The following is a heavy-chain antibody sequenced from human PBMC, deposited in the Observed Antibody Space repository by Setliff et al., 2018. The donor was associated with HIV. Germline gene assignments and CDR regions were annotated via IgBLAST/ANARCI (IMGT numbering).Heavy chain of an antibody. J-gene: IGHJ4*02. CDR2: ISAYNGNT. V-gene: IGHV1-18*01. CDR1: GYTFTSYG. Sequence: ASVKVSCKASGYTFTSYGITWVRQAPGQGPEWMGWISAYNGNTNYAQEFQGSVTMTTDTSTTTAYMELRSLDTDDTAVYYCAREIGGVYDSSGNFDYWGQGTLVTVSS. CDR3: AREIGGVYDSSGNFDY. D-gene: IGHD3-22*01.